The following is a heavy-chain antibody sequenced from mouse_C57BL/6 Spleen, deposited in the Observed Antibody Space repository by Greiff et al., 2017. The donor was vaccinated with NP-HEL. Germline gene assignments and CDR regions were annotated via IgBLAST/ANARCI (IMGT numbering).Heavy chain of an antibody. Sequence: EVHLVESGGGLVQPGGSLSLSCAASGFTFTDYYMSWVRQPPGKALEWLGFIRNKANGYTTEYSASVKGRFTISRDNSQSILYLQMNALRAEDSATYYCASPHYYYGSSSYAMDYWGQGTSVTVSS. V-gene: IGHV7-3*01. CDR3: ASPHYYYGSSSYAMDY. CDR1: GFTFTDYY. D-gene: IGHD1-1*01. J-gene: IGHJ4*01. CDR2: IRNKANGYTT.